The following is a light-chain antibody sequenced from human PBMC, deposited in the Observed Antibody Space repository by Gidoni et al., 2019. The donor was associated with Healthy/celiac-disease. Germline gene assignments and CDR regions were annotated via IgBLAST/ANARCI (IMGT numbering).Light chain of an antibody. Sequence: ETVLTQSTAPLSLSPGERATLSCRASQSVSSYLAWYQQKPGQGPRLLIYDASNRATGIPARFSGSGSVTDFTLTISSLEPEDFAVYYCQQRSNWPPGYTFGQGTKLEIK. CDR3: QQRSNWPPGYT. J-gene: IGKJ2*01. V-gene: IGKV3-11*01. CDR1: QSVSSY. CDR2: DAS.